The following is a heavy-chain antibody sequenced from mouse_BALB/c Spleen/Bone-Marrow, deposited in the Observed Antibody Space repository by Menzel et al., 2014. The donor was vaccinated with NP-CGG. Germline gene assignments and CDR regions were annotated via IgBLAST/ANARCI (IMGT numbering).Heavy chain of an antibody. CDR3: ANYYYGSSLFAY. Sequence: VQLKESGAELVKPGASVKLSCTASGFNIKDTYMHWVKQRPEQGLEWIGRIDPANGNTKYDPKFQGKATITADTSSNTAFLPVSRLTSEDTAVYYCANYYYGSSLFAYWGQGTLVTVSA. V-gene: IGHV14-3*02. CDR1: GFNIKDTY. CDR2: IDPANGNT. J-gene: IGHJ3*01. D-gene: IGHD1-1*01.